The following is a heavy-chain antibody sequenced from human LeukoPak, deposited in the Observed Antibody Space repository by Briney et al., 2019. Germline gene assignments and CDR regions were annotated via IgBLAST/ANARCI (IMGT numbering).Heavy chain of an antibody. CDR1: GFTFSNYA. V-gene: IGHV3-23*01. CDR3: AREGWLDP. CDR2: ISGSASST. Sequence: GGSLRLSCAASGFTFSNYAMSWVRQAPGKGLEWVSAISGSASSTYHADSVKGRFTISRDNAKSSLYLQINSLRVEDTAVYYCAREGWLDPWGQGTLVIVPS. J-gene: IGHJ5*02.